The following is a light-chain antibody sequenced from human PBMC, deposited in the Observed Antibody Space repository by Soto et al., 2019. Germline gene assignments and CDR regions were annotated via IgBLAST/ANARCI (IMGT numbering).Light chain of an antibody. V-gene: IGKV1-5*01. CDR1: QNINKW. Sequence: DIQMTQSPSTLSASVGDRVTITCRASQNINKWLAWYQHKPGKAPKLLIYDASSLESGVPSRFSGSGSGTEFTLTISSLQPDDFATYYCQQYNSYSRTFGQGT. CDR3: QQYNSYSRT. CDR2: DAS. J-gene: IGKJ1*01.